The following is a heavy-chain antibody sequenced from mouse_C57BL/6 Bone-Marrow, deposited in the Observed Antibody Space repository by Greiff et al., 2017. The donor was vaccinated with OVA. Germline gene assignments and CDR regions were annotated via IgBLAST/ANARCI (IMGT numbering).Heavy chain of an antibody. CDR1: GYTFTDYY. Sequence: QVQLQQSGAELVRPGASVKLSCKASGYTFTDYYINWVKQRPGQGLEWIARFYPGSGNTYYNEKFKGKATLTAEKSSSTAYMQLSSLTSEDSAVYFCARGVSWFAYWGQGTLVTVSA. CDR3: ARGVSWFAY. J-gene: IGHJ3*01. V-gene: IGHV1-76*01. CDR2: FYPGSGNT.